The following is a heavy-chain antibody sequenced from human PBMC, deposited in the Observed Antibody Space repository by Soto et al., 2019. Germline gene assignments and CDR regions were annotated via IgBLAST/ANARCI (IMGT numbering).Heavy chain of an antibody. Sequence: QVQLQESGPGLVKPSGTLSLTCAVSGGSISSSNWWSWVRQPPGKGLEWIGEIYHSGSTNYNPSLTGRVTISVDKSRTQFSLKLSSVTAADTAVYYCARDGRGYNWNDGLDYWGQGTLVTVSS. D-gene: IGHD1-20*01. CDR3: ARDGRGYNWNDGLDY. J-gene: IGHJ4*02. V-gene: IGHV4-4*02. CDR1: GGSISSSNW. CDR2: IYHSGST.